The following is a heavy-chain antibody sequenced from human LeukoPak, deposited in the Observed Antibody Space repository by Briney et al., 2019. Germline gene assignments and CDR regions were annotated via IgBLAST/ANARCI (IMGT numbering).Heavy chain of an antibody. Sequence: GGSLRLSCAASGFTFNIYWMHWVRQAPGKGLEWVSSISSSSSYIYYADSVKGRFTISRDNAKNSLYLQMNSLRAEDTAVYYCARDITPYSPKYHPNYHYYYGMDVWGQGTTVTVSS. CDR3: ARDITPYSPKYHPNYHYYYGMDV. D-gene: IGHD2-15*01. J-gene: IGHJ6*02. V-gene: IGHV3-21*01. CDR1: GFTFNIYW. CDR2: ISSSSSYI.